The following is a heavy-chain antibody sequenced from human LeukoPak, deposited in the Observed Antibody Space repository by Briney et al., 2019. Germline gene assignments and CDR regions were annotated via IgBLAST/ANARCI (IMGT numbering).Heavy chain of an antibody. CDR3: ARAHTVAGTSYFDY. CDR1: GYTFTGYY. V-gene: IGHV1-2*02. CDR2: NNPNSGGT. J-gene: IGHJ4*02. D-gene: IGHD6-19*01. Sequence: GASVKVSCKASGYTFTGYYMHWVRQAPGQGLEWMGSNNPNSGGTNYAQKFQGRVTMTRDTSISTAYMELSTLTSDDTAVYYCARAHTVAGTSYFDYWGQGTPVTVSS.